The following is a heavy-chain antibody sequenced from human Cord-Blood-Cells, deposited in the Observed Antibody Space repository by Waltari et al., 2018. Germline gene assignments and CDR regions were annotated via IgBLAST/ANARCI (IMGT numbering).Heavy chain of an antibody. J-gene: IGHJ4*02. CDR2: INHSGST. V-gene: IGHV4-34*01. D-gene: IGHD2-8*02. CDR1: GGSFSGYY. Sequence: QVQLQQWGAGLLKPSETLSLTCAVYGGSFSGYYWRWIRQPPGKGLEWIGEINHSGSTNYNPSLKSRVTISVDTSKNQFSLKLSSVTAADTAVYYCARGVGAGIVLVVYAHYFDYWGQGTLVTVSS. CDR3: ARGVGAGIVLVVYAHYFDY.